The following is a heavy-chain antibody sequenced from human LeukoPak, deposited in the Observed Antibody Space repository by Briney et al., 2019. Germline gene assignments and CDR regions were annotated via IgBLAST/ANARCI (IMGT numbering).Heavy chain of an antibody. CDR2: IYHSGST. D-gene: IGHD3-10*01. Sequence: PSQTLSLTCTVSGGSISSGSYYWSWIRQPAGKGLEWIGSIYHSGSTYYNPSLKSRVTISVDTSKNQFSLKLSSVTAADTAVYYCARLHYYGSGSYLADYWGQGTLVTVSS. J-gene: IGHJ4*02. CDR1: GGSISSGSYY. CDR3: ARLHYYGSGSYLADY. V-gene: IGHV4-61*02.